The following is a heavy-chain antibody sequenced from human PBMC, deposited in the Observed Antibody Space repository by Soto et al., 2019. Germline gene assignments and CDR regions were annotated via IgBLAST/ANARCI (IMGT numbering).Heavy chain of an antibody. CDR3: ARDGEQGSYHGY. V-gene: IGHV3-20*01. Sequence: EVQLVESGGGVVRPGGSLRLSCAASGFTFDDYGMSWVRQAPGKGLEWVAGINWNGGSTGYADSVKGRFTISRDNAKNSLYLQMNSLRAEATALYHCARDGEQGSYHGYWGQGTLVTVSS. D-gene: IGHD3-16*02. J-gene: IGHJ4*02. CDR1: GFTFDDYG. CDR2: INWNGGST.